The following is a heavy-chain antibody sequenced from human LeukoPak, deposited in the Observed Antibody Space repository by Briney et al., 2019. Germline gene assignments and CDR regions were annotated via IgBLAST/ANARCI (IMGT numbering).Heavy chain of an antibody. CDR1: GGTFSSYA. V-gene: IGHV1-69*13. CDR3: ARGAARPNYYYYYGMDV. Sequence: ASVKVSCKASGGTFSSYAISWVRQAPGQGLEWMGGIIPIFGTANYAQKFQGRVTITADESTSTACMELSSLRSEDTAVYYCARGAARPNYYYYYGMDVWGQGTTVTVSS. D-gene: IGHD6-6*01. J-gene: IGHJ6*02. CDR2: IIPIFGTA.